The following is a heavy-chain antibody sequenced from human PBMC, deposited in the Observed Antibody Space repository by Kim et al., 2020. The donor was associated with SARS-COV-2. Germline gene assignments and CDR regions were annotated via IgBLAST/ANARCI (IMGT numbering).Heavy chain of an antibody. Sequence: SQTLSLTCAISGDSVSSNSAAWNWIRQSPSRGLEWLGRTYYRSKWYNDYAVSVKSRITINPDTSKNQFSLQLNSVTPEDTAGYYCARNHIVVVPAAMSGWFDYWRQGTLVTVSS. CDR2: TYYRSKWYN. CDR1: GDSVSSNSAA. V-gene: IGHV6-1*01. CDR3: ARNHIVVVPAAMSGWFDY. D-gene: IGHD2-2*01. J-gene: IGHJ4*02.